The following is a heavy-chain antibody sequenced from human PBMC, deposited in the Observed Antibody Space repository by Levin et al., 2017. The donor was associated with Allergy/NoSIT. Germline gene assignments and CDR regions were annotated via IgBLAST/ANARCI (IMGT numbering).Heavy chain of an antibody. J-gene: IGHJ4*02. CDR3: ARDGNVGPDLQDFDWLFLFDH. V-gene: IGHV3-30*14. Sequence: HPGGSLRLSCAASGFTFSGYAMHWVRQAPGKGLEWVAVMSYDGSKKSYADSVKGRFSISRDNSRNTLYLEMNSLTPEDTAVSFCARDGNVGPDLQDFDWLFLFDHWGQGALVTVSS. CDR2: MSYDGSKK. CDR1: GFTFSGYA. D-gene: IGHD3-9*01.